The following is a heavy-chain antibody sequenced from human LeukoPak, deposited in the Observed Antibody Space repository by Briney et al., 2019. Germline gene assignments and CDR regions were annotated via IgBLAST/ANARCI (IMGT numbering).Heavy chain of an antibody. D-gene: IGHD3-9*01. Sequence: SETLSLTCAVYGGSFSGYYWSWIRQPPGKGLEWIGEINHSGSTNYNPSLKGRVTISVDTSKNQFSLKLSSVTAADTAVYYCASGISTRRYFDWQPTWGLGTLVTVSS. J-gene: IGHJ4*02. CDR2: INHSGST. CDR3: ASGISTRRYFDWQPT. CDR1: GGSFSGYY. V-gene: IGHV4-34*01.